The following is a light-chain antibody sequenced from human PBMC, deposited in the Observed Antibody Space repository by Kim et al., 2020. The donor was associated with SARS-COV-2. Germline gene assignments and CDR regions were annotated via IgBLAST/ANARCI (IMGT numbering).Light chain of an antibody. Sequence: PGKTARITCGGNNIGSKRVHWYQQKPGQAPVLVIYYDSDRPSGIPERFSGSNSGNTATLTISRVEAGDEADYYCQVWDSSSDHHVVFGGGTQLTVL. CDR1: NIGSKR. J-gene: IGLJ2*01. CDR3: QVWDSSSDHHVV. CDR2: YDS. V-gene: IGLV3-21*04.